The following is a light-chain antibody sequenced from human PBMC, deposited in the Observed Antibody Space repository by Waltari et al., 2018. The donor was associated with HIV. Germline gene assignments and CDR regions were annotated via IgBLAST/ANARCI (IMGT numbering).Light chain of an antibody. CDR2: RNN. CDR3: AAWDDSLSVVYV. J-gene: IGLJ1*01. CDR1: SSNIGSKY. V-gene: IGLV1-47*01. Sequence: QSVLTQPPSASGTPGQRVTISCSGSSSNIGSKYVYWYQQLPGTAPKLLIYRNNQRPSGVPDRFSGSKSGTSASLAISGPRSEDEADYYCAAWDDSLSVVYVFGTGTKVTVL.